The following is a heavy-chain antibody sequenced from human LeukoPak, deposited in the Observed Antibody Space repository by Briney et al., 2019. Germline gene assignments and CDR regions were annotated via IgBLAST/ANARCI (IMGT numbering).Heavy chain of an antibody. CDR2: ISSSSSYI. J-gene: IGHJ4*02. Sequence: GGSLRLSCAASGFTFSSYSMNWVRQAPGKGLEWVSSISSSSSYIYYADSVKGRFTISKDNAKNSLYLQMNSLRAEDTAVYYCARAGGSTVSHSDYWGQGTLVTVSS. CDR3: ARAGGSTVSHSDY. V-gene: IGHV3-21*01. CDR1: GFTFSSYS. D-gene: IGHD4-17*01.